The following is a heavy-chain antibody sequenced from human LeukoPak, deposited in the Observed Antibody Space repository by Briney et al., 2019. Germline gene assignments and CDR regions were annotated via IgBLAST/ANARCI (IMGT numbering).Heavy chain of an antibody. D-gene: IGHD4-23*01. CDR2: ISSRGSNI. CDR3: ARVNSWSDY. V-gene: IGHV3-48*03. Sequence: GESLKISCAASGFTFRDYEMNWVRQAPGKGLEWVSYISSRGSNIYYADSVKGRFTVSRDNAKNSLLLQMNSLRAEDTAVYYCARVNSWSDYWGQGTLVTVSS. CDR1: GFTFRDYE. J-gene: IGHJ4*02.